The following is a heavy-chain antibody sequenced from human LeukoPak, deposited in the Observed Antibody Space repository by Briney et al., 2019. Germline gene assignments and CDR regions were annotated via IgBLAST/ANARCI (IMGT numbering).Heavy chain of an antibody. D-gene: IGHD6-19*01. V-gene: IGHV3-23*01. Sequence: VGYLRLSSAASGFTLSSYAMSWARQAPGQGLEWVSAISGSGGSTYYADSVKGRFTISRDNSKNTLCLQMNSLRAEDTAVYYCAKDRGVAGIFDYWGQGTLVTVSS. CDR2: ISGSGGST. J-gene: IGHJ4*02. CDR3: AKDRGVAGIFDY. CDR1: GFTLSSYA.